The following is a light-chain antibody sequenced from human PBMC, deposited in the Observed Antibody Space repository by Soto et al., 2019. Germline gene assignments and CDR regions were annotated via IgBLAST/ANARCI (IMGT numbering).Light chain of an antibody. Sequence: QSALTQPPSVSGAPGQRVTISCTGASANIGAGYDVHWYQQLPGTAPKLLIYGNNNQPSGVPDRFSGSRSGTSASLAITGLQAEDEADYYCQSYDSSLIAYVFGTGTKVTVL. J-gene: IGLJ1*01. CDR2: GNN. CDR1: SANIGAGYD. V-gene: IGLV1-40*01. CDR3: QSYDSSLIAYV.